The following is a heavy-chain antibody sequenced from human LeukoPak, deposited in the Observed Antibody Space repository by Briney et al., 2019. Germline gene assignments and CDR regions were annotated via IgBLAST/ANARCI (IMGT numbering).Heavy chain of an antibody. CDR3: ARSSSWYHSFDN. V-gene: IGHV4-39*01. Sequence: TSETLSLTCSVSGGSISSGSYYWGWIRQPPGKGLEWIGTIYYSGSTYYNPSLKSRVTISVDTSKNQFYLKLSTVTAADTAVYYCARSSSWYHSFDNWGQGTLVAVSS. J-gene: IGHJ4*02. CDR1: GGSISSGSYY. D-gene: IGHD6-13*01. CDR2: IYYSGST.